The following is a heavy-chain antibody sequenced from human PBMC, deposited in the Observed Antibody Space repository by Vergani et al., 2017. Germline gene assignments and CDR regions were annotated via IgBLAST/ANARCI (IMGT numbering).Heavy chain of an antibody. D-gene: IGHD3-16*01. CDR3: ARDKSKRAPAVMGTYYYYMDV. Sequence: VEAGGGLVQPGGSLRLSCTASGFTFQAFAFHWVRHVSGRGLEWVSGIDRNYGVKNGNSFEGRFSISRDNSKNTLYLEMESLRVEDTAVYFCARDKSKRAPAVMGTYYYYMDVWGKGTKVTVSS. J-gene: IGHJ6*03. V-gene: IGHV3-9*01. CDR1: GFTFQAFA. CDR2: IDRNYGVK.